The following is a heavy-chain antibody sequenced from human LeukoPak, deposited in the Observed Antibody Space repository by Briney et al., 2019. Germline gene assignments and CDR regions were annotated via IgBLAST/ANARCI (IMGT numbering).Heavy chain of an antibody. J-gene: IGHJ6*02. CDR1: GGSISSYY. V-gene: IGHV4-59*01. CDR3: ARSLGIRYYYGMDV. D-gene: IGHD3-16*01. CDR2: IYYSGST. Sequence: SETLSLTCTVSGGSISSYYWSWIRQPPGKGLEWIGYIYYSGSTNYNPSLKSRVTISVDTSKNQFSLKLSSVTAADTAVYYCARSLGIRYYYGMDVWGQGTTVTVS.